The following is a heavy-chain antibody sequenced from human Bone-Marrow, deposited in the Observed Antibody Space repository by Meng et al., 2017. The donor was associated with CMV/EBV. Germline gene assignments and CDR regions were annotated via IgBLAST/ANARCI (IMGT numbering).Heavy chain of an antibody. J-gene: IGHJ4*02. CDR2: ISWNSGSI. Sequence: GGSLRLSCAASGFTFDDYAMHWVRQAPGKGLEWVSGISWNSGSIGYADSVKGRFTISRDNAKNSLYLQMNSLRAEDMAMYYCARGTYYDFWSGLSPSPFDYWGQGTLVTFSS. V-gene: IGHV3-9*03. CDR3: ARGTYYDFWSGLSPSPFDY. D-gene: IGHD3-3*01. CDR1: GFTFDDYA.